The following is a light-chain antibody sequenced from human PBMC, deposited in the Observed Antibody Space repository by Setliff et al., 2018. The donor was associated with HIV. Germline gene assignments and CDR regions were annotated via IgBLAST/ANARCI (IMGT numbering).Light chain of an antibody. V-gene: IGLV2-14*03. J-gene: IGLJ1*01. CDR3: ESYTSSSTLV. CDR2: DVT. CDR1: SSDVGAYKY. Sequence: QSVLTQPASVSGSPGQSITISCTGTSSDVGAYKYVSWCQQHPGKAPKLMIYDVTDRPSGVSNRFPGSKSGNTASLTISGLQAEDEADYYCESYTSSSTLVFGTGTKVTVL.